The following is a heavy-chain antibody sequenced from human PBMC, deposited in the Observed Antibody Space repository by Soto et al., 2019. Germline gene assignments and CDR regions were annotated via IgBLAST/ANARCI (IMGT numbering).Heavy chain of an antibody. CDR2: IYPGDSDT. D-gene: IGHD2-2*01. V-gene: IGHV5-51*01. Sequence: PGESLKISCKGSGYSFTSYWIGWVRQMPGKGLEWMGIIYPGDSDTRYSPSFQGQVTISADKSISTAYLQWSSLKASDTAMYYCARLGDCSSTSCSYGMDVWGQGTTVTVSS. CDR3: ARLGDCSSTSCSYGMDV. CDR1: GYSFTSYW. J-gene: IGHJ6*02.